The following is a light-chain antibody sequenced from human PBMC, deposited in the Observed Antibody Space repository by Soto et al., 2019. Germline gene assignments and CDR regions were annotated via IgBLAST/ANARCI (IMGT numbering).Light chain of an antibody. CDR1: SSDVGGYNY. CDR3: SSYRSFSTVV. CDR2: DVS. Sequence: QSVLTQPASVSGSPGQSITIACTGTSSDVGGYNYVSWYQQHPGKVPKLMIFDVSHRASGVSNRFSGSKSANTASLTISGLQTEDEADYYCSSYRSFSTVVFGGGTKLTVL. V-gene: IGLV2-14*01. J-gene: IGLJ2*01.